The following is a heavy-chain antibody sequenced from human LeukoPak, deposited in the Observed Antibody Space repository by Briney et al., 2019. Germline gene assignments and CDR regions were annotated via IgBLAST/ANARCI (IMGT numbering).Heavy chain of an antibody. V-gene: IGHV3-66*01. CDR2: IYSGGST. CDR1: GFTVSSNY. J-gene: IGHJ3*02. Sequence: PGGSLRLSCAASGFTVSSNYMSWVRQAPGKGLEWVSVIYSGGSTYYADSVKGRFTISRDNSKNTLYLQTNSLRAEDTAVYYCASPYSRDDAFDIWGQGTMVTVSS. D-gene: IGHD3-16*01. CDR3: ASPYSRDDAFDI.